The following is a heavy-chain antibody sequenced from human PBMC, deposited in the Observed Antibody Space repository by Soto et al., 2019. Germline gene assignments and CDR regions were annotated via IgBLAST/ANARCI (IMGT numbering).Heavy chain of an antibody. J-gene: IGHJ4*02. CDR1: GGSISSGDYY. CDR3: ARTNYDYIWGSYRFDY. D-gene: IGHD3-16*02. Sequence: SETLSLTCTVSGGSISSGDYYWSWIRQPPGKGLEWIGYISYSGNTYYNPSLKSRVTIPVDTSKNHFSLKLSSVTAADTAVYYCARTNYDYIWGSYRFDYWGQGALVTVSS. V-gene: IGHV4-30-4*01. CDR2: ISYSGNT.